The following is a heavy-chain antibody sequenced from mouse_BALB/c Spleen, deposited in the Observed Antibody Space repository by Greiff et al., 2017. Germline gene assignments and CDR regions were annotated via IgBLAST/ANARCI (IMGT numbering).Heavy chain of an antibody. CDR1: GYSITSDYA. CDR2: ISYSGST. Sequence: EVQLQQSGPGLVKPSQSLSLTCTVTGYSITSDYAWNWIRQFPGNKLEWMGYISYSGSTSYNPSLKSRISITRDTSKNQFFLQLNSVTTEDTATYYCARGGITTATLDYAMDYWGQGTSVTVSS. D-gene: IGHD1-2*01. J-gene: IGHJ4*01. V-gene: IGHV3-2*02. CDR3: ARGGITTATLDYAMDY.